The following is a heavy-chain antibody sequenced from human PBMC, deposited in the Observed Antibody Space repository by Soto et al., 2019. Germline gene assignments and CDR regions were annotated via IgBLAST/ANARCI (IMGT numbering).Heavy chain of an antibody. CDR2: ISDSGGST. Sequence: GGSLRLSCSGSGFSFNKFAMHRVRQAPGTGLEYVSGISDSGGSTFHADSVKGRFSISRDNSKGTVFLQMSSLRVEDTAVYYCVKGSRGEYWYYYNGVDVWGPGPRSPSP. V-gene: IGHV3-64D*06. D-gene: IGHD3-16*01. J-gene: IGHJ6*02. CDR3: VKGSRGEYWYYYNGVDV. CDR1: GFSFNKFA.